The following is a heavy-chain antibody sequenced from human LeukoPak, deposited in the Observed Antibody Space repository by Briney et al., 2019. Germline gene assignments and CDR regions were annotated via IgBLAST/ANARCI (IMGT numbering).Heavy chain of an antibody. J-gene: IGHJ6*04. CDR1: GGSISSYY. D-gene: IGHD1-1*01. CDR2: INHSGST. V-gene: IGHV4-34*01. Sequence: SETLSLTCTVSGGSISSYYWSWIRQPPGKGLEWIGEINHSGSTNYNPSLKSRVTISADTSKNQFSLKLSSVTAADTAVYYCASRRGYVDVWGKGTTVTISS. CDR3: ASRRGYVDV.